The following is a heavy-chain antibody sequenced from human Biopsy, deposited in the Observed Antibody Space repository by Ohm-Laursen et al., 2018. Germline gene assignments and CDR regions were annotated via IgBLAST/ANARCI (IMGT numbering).Heavy chain of an antibody. V-gene: IGHV4-59*08. CDR1: GGSISSYY. CDR3: GRREVVITHDAFDT. J-gene: IGHJ3*02. Sequence: SETLSLTCTVSGGSISSYYWTWIRQPPGKGLEWIGDVYYSGSTNRNPSLKIRVTILVDTSKNQFSLKLNSVTAADTAVYYCGRREVVITHDAFDTWGQGTMVTVSS. D-gene: IGHD3-22*01. CDR2: VYYSGST.